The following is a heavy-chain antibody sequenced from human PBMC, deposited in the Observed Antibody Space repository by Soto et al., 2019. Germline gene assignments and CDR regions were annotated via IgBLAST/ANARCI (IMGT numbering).Heavy chain of an antibody. CDR1: GFTVSTNY. CDR2: LHGSGST. CDR3: ARKPPAAIQGWAYGMDV. Sequence: EVQLVQTGGGLIQPGGSLRLSCVASGFTVSTNYLSWVRQVPGKGLEWVSVLHGSGSTSYAASVKGRFTISSDNARNTFYLQMNSLRVEDTAVYYFARKPPAAIQGWAYGMDVWGQGTTVTVSS. V-gene: IGHV3-53*02. D-gene: IGHD2-2*01. J-gene: IGHJ6*02.